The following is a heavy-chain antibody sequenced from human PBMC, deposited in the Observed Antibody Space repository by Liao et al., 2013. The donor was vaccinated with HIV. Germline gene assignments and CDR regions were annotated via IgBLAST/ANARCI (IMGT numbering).Heavy chain of an antibody. CDR3: ARDSLGIDAFDI. V-gene: IGHV4-39*07. CDR1: GGSISSSSYY. CDR2: IYYSGST. D-gene: IGHD7-27*01. Sequence: QLQLQESGPGLVKPSETLSLTCTVSGGSISSSSYYWGWIRQPPGKGLEWIGSIYYSGSTYYNPSLKSRVTISVDTSKNQFSLKLSSVTAADTAVYYCARDSLGIDAFDIWGQGDNGSPSLQ. J-gene: IGHJ3*02.